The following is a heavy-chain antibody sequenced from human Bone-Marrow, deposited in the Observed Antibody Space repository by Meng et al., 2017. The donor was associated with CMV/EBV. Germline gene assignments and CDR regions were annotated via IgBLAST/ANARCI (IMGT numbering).Heavy chain of an antibody. Sequence: ASVKVSCKTSGYTFIDYGITWLRQAPGQGPEWVGWISAYNGNTNYAQKLQGRVTMTTDTSTSTAYMELRSLRSDDTAVYYCGRPVAGTGLDIWGQGTMVTVSS. CDR3: GRPVAGTGLDI. D-gene: IGHD6-19*01. CDR1: GYTFIDYG. CDR2: ISAYNGNT. J-gene: IGHJ3*02. V-gene: IGHV1-18*01.